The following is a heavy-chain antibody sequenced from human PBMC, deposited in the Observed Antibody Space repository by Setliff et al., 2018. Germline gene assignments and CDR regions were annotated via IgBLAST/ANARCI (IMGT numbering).Heavy chain of an antibody. CDR2: IRNKDNSYTT. CDR1: GFTFSNAW. D-gene: IGHD3-3*01. Sequence: LRLSCAASGFTFSNAWMTWVRQAPGKGLEWVGRIRNKDNSYTTEYAASVKGRFTISRDDSKNTLYLQMNSLKTEDTAVYYCTTDPGSYNFWSGYPYYYYYMDVWGKGTTVTVSS. CDR3: TTDPGSYNFWSGYPYYYYYMDV. J-gene: IGHJ6*03. V-gene: IGHV3-15*03.